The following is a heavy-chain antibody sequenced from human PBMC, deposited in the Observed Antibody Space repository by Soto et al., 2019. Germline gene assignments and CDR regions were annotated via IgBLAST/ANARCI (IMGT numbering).Heavy chain of an antibody. CDR1: GFTFSNYA. D-gene: IGHD5-18*01. Sequence: QVHLVESGGGVVQPGRSLRLSCSAAGFTFSNYAMHWVRQAPGKVLEWLAVMSYDGSDKYNANSVKGRFTISRDNSKNTLYLQMNSLRAEDTAAYYCARDTGPKGYTYYYFGMDVWGQGTTVTVSS. J-gene: IGHJ6*02. CDR3: ARDTGPKGYTYYYFGMDV. CDR2: MSYDGSDK. V-gene: IGHV3-30-3*01.